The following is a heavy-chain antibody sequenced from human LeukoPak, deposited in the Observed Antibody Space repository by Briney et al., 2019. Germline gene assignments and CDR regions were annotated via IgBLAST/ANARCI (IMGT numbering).Heavy chain of an antibody. CDR1: GFTLGSHD. CDR3: VREARGYHYTYFDY. Sequence: GGSLRLSCTASGFTLGSHDMHWVRRSPGQGLEWVAAVSSGFHAFFADSVQGRFTVSREDARNSLYLQMNSLRAGDTAVYYCVREARGYHYTYFDYWGQGTLVTVSS. V-gene: IGHV3-13*01. CDR2: VSSGFHA. D-gene: IGHD5-18*01. J-gene: IGHJ4*02.